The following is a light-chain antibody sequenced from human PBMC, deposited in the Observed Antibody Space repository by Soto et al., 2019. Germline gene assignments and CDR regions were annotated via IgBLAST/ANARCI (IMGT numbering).Light chain of an antibody. CDR2: GNN. V-gene: IGLV1-40*01. Sequence: QSVLTQPPSVSGAPGQRVTIYCTGSSSNIGAGYDVHWYQQLPGTAPKLLIYGNNNRPSGVPDRFSGSKSGTSASLAITGLQAEDETDYYCQSYDSSLDVVFGGGTKLTVL. J-gene: IGLJ2*01. CDR3: QSYDSSLDVV. CDR1: SSNIGAGYD.